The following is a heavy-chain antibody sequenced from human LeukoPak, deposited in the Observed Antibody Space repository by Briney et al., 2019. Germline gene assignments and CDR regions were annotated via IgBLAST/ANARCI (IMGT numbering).Heavy chain of an antibody. CDR2: IYYSGST. CDR3: ARQKGMIVVVNFDY. D-gene: IGHD3-22*01. J-gene: IGHJ4*02. Sequence: PSETLSLTCTVSGGSISSSSCYWGWIRQPPGKGLEWIGSIYYSGSTYYNPSLKSRVTISVDTSKNQFSLKLSSVTAADTAVYYCARQKGMIVVVNFDYWGQGTLVTVSS. CDR1: GGSISSSSCY. V-gene: IGHV4-39*01.